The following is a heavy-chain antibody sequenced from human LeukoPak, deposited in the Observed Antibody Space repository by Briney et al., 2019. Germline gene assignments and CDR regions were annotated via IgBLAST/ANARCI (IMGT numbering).Heavy chain of an antibody. D-gene: IGHD2-21*01. J-gene: IGHJ4*02. CDR1: GCTFSRYA. CDR2: ISGGGGST. CDR3: AKSDLAYCGGDCYSDY. Sequence: GGSLRLSCAASGCTFSRYAMTWVRQAPGKGLDWVSGISGGGGSTYYADTVKGRFTISRDNSKNTLYLQMNSLRAEDTAVYYCAKSDLAYCGGDCYSDYWGQGTLVTVSS. V-gene: IGHV3-23*01.